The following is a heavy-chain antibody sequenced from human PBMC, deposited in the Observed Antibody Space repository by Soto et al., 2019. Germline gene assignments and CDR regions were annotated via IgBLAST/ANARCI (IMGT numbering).Heavy chain of an antibody. CDR2: ISYDGSNK. J-gene: IGHJ6*02. CDR1: GFTFSSYA. V-gene: IGHV3-30-3*01. CDR3: ARRQNYDFWSGLYYGMDV. Sequence: GGSLRLSCAASGFTFSSYAMHWVRQAPGKGLEWVAVISYDGSNKYYADSVKGRFTISRDNSKNTLYLQMNSLRAEDTAVYYCARRQNYDFWSGLYYGMDVWGQGTTVTVSS. D-gene: IGHD3-3*01.